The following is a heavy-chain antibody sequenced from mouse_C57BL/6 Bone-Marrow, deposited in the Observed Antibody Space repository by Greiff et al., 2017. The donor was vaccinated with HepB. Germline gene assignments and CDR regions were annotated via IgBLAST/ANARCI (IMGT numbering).Heavy chain of an antibody. D-gene: IGHD1-1*01. CDR3: AREGAHDYGSSHWYFDV. CDR1: GYTFTGYW. CDR2: ILPGSGST. V-gene: IGHV1-9*01. Sequence: VQLQQSGAELMKPGASVKLSCKASGYTFTGYWIEWVKQRPGHGLEWIGEILPGSGSTNYNEKFKGKATFTADTSSNTAYMQLSSLTTEDTAIYDGAREGAHDYGSSHWYFDVWGTGTTVTVSA. J-gene: IGHJ1*03.